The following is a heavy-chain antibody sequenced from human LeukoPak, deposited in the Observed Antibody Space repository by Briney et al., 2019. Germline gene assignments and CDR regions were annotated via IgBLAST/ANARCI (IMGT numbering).Heavy chain of an antibody. Sequence: PGGSLRLSCAASGFTFSNYAMSWVRQAPGKGLEWVSSISDSGGSTYYADSVKGRFTFSRDNSKNTLYLQMNSLRAEDAAVYYCAKDPGGYCSSTSCPNWFDFWGQGSLVTVSS. D-gene: IGHD2-2*01. J-gene: IGHJ5*01. CDR3: AKDPGGYCSSTSCPNWFDF. V-gene: IGHV3-23*01. CDR2: ISDSGGST. CDR1: GFTFSNYA.